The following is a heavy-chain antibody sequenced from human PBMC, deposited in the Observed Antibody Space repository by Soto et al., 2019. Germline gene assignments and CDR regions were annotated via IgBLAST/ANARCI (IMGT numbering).Heavy chain of an antibody. J-gene: IGHJ4*02. D-gene: IGHD6-13*01. CDR3: ARVQYSSSQATFDY. CDR2: IWYDGSNK. V-gene: IGHV3-33*01. CDR1: GFTFSSYG. Sequence: GGSLRLSCAASGFTFSSYGMHWVRQAPGKGLEWVAVIWYDGSNKYYADSVKGRFTISRDNSKNTLYLQMNSLRAEDTAVYYCARVQYSSSQATFDYWGQGTLVTVSS.